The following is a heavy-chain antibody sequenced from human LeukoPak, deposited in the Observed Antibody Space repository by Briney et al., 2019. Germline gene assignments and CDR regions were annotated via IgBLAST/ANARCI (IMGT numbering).Heavy chain of an antibody. Sequence: GGSLRLSCAASGFTFSSYSMNWVRQAPGKGLEWVSSISGSSSYIYYADSVKGRFTISRDNAKNSLYLQMNSLRAEDTAVYYCARDMTTPFDYWGQGTLVTVSS. D-gene: IGHD1-14*01. CDR2: ISGSSSYI. CDR1: GFTFSSYS. CDR3: ARDMTTPFDY. J-gene: IGHJ4*02. V-gene: IGHV3-21*01.